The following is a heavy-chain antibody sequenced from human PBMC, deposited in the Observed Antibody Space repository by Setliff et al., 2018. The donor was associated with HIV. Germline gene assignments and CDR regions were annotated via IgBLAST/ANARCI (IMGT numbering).Heavy chain of an antibody. CDR3: ASSSPGYYDILSGYYEGYYFDY. J-gene: IGHJ4*02. D-gene: IGHD3-9*01. Sequence: SETLSLTCTVSGGSINSTSYYWGWIRQPPGNGLEWIGSNYHTGSTYYKPSLKSRVTIYVDTSKNQFSLRLSSVAAGDTAVYYCASSSPGYYDILSGYYEGYYFDYWGQGTLVTVSS. V-gene: IGHV4-39*01. CDR1: GGSINSTSYY. CDR2: NYHTGST.